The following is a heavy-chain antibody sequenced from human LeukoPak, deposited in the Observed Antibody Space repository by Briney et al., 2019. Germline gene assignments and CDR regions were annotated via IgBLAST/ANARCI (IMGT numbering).Heavy chain of an antibody. CDR1: GGSISSSSYY. V-gene: IGHV4-39*07. D-gene: IGHD5-18*01. CDR3: VREGSYGWFDP. CDR2: IYYSGST. Sequence: SETLSLTCTVSGGSISSSSYYWGWIRQPPGKGLEWIGSIYYSGSTYYNPSLKSRVTISVDTSKNQFSLKLSSVTAADTAVYYCVREGSYGWFDPWGQGTLVTVSS. J-gene: IGHJ5*02.